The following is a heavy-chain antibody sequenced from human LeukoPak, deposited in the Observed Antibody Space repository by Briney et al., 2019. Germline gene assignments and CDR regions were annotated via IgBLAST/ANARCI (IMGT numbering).Heavy chain of an antibody. CDR1: GFRFEDYG. D-gene: IGHD2-2*01. Sequence: GGSLRLSCAASGFRFEDYGMSWVRHVPGKGLEGVSGTNWCGASTGYADSVKGRFTISRDNVKNFLYLQMNSLRVEDTALYFCGRVYCSTTSCYDYYDYYMDVWGKGTTVTVSS. CDR3: GRVYCSTTSCYDYYDYYMDV. CDR2: TNWCGAST. V-gene: IGHV3-20*04. J-gene: IGHJ6*03.